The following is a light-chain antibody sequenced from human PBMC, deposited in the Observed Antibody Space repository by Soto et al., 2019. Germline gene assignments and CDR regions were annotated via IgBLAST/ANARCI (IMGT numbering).Light chain of an antibody. Sequence: DIVMTQSPLSLSVTPGEPASISCRSSQSLLHSNGYNYLDWYLQKPGHSPQLLIYLGSNRASGVPDRFSGSGSGTDFTLKISRVEAEDVGVYYCLQALETPRTFGQGTKVEIK. J-gene: IGKJ1*01. CDR3: LQALETPRT. CDR1: QSLLHSNGYNY. CDR2: LGS. V-gene: IGKV2-28*01.